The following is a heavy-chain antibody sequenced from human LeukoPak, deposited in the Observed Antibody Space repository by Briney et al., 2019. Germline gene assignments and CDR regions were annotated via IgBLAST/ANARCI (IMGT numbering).Heavy chain of an antibody. V-gene: IGHV3-7*01. D-gene: IGHD6-19*01. CDR1: DFTFSFYW. CDR3: GRLARNAWYAVDY. J-gene: IGHJ4*02. CDR2: ILPDGSEK. Sequence: GGSLRLSCAASDFTFSFYWMTWVRQAPGEGLEWVANILPDGSEKYYLDSVKGRFTISRDNPTNALYLQINSLRAEDPALYYCGRLARNAWYAVDYWGQGTLVTVSS.